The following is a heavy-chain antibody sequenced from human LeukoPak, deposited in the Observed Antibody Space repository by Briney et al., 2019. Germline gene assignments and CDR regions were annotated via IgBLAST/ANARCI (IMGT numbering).Heavy chain of an antibody. J-gene: IGHJ4*02. Sequence: ASVKVSCKASGYTFTGYYMHWVRQAPGQGLEWMGWINPNSGGTNYAQKFQGRVTMIRDTSISTAYMELGRLRSDDTAVYYCARRLGIAVAGGTYNRNSIDYWGQGTLVTVSS. CDR3: ARRLGIAVAGGTYNRNSIDY. D-gene: IGHD6-19*01. CDR1: GYTFTGYY. V-gene: IGHV1-2*02. CDR2: INPNSGGT.